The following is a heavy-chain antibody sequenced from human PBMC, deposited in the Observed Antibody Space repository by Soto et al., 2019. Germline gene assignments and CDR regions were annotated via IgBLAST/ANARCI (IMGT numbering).Heavy chain of an antibody. V-gene: IGHV3-21*01. CDR3: AGERGYSGYGTGY. CDR2: ISSSSSYI. Sequence: GGSLRLSCAASGFTFSSYSMNWVRQAPGKGLEWVSSISSSSSYIYYADSVKGRFTISRDNAKNSLYLQMNSLRAEDTALYYCAGERGYSGYGTGYWGQGTLVTVSS. J-gene: IGHJ4*02. CDR1: GFTFSSYS. D-gene: IGHD5-12*01.